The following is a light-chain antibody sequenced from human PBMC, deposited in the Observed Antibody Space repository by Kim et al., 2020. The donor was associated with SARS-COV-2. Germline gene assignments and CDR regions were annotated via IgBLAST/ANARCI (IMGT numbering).Light chain of an antibody. CDR2: DVS. Sequence: QSALTQPASVSGSPGQSITISCTGSSSDVGFYKFVSWYQQHLDKAPKLIIYDVSSRPSGVSNRFSGSKSGNTASLTISGLRTEDEADYYCSAYTADATYVFGSGTKVTVL. V-gene: IGLV2-14*03. CDR1: SSDVGFYKF. J-gene: IGLJ1*01. CDR3: SAYTADATYV.